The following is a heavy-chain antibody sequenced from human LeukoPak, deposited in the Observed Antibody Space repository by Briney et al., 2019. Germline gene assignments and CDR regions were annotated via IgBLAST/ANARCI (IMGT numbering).Heavy chain of an antibody. CDR1: GFTFTDYS. CDR3: AKTRVTMVRGVIPPVWFDP. Sequence: GSLRLSCAASGFTFTDYSMSWVRQAPGKGLEWVSAISGSGGSTYYADSVKGRFTISRDNSKNTLYLQMNSLRAEDTAVYYCAKTRVTMVRGVIPPVWFDPWGQGTLVTVSS. J-gene: IGHJ5*02. CDR2: ISGSGGST. D-gene: IGHD3-10*01. V-gene: IGHV3-23*01.